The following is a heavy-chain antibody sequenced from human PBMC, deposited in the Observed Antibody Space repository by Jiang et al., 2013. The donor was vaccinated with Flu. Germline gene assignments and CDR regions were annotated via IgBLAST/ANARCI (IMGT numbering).Heavy chain of an antibody. D-gene: IGHD3-22*01. V-gene: IGHV3-7*01. CDR2: IKTDGTE. CDR1: GFTFSTYW. J-gene: IGHJ3*02. CDR3: ARDPWATKNSPHNIGYGAFDI. Sequence: PGGSLRLSCAASGFTFSTYWMTWVRQPPGKGLEWVANIKTDGTEIYVDSVKGRFTISRDNAKNSLYLQMTSLRAEDTAAYYCARDPWATKNSPHNIGYGAFDIWGQGIMVTVS.